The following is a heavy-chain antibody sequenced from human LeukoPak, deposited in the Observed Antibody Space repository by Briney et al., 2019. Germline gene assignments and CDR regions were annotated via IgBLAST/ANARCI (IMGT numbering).Heavy chain of an antibody. J-gene: IGHJ6*03. CDR2: ISAAGGST. CDR1: GFTFRDYA. CDR3: AKDGGEYYDILTGYYPRLYYMDV. Sequence: GGSLRLSCAASGFTFRDYAMSWVRQAPGKGLEWVSSISAAGGSTYYADSVKGRFTIFRDNAKNTLYLQMNSLRAEDTAVYYCAKDGGEYYDILTGYYPRLYYMDVWGKGTTVTISS. V-gene: IGHV3-23*01. D-gene: IGHD3-9*01.